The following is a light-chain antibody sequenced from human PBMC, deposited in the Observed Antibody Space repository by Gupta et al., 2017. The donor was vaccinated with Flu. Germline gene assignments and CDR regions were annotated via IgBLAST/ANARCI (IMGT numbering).Light chain of an antibody. Sequence: DIQMTQSPSTLSAFVGDRVTLTCRASQSVGSRLAWYQQKPGKAPKLLIYMASSLQSGVSPRFSGGGGGTEFTLTISSRQPDDLATYYCQQYNNFSMWTFGQGTKVEIK. CDR1: QSVGSR. V-gene: IGKV1-5*03. CDR3: QQYNNFSMWT. CDR2: MAS. J-gene: IGKJ1*01.